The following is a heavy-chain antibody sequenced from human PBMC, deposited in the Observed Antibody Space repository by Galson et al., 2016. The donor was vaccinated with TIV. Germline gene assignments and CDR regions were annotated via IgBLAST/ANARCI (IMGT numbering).Heavy chain of an antibody. D-gene: IGHD1-7*01. CDR2: IIPISHTT. CDR3: ARAGGYNWNYGYFDF. CDR1: GGTFSSYA. V-gene: IGHV1-69*13. J-gene: IGHJ4*02. Sequence: SVKVSCKASGGTFSSYAISWVRQAPGQGLEWMGGIIPISHTTNYAQKFQGRVTITADEFTSIAYMELSSLRSEDTALYYCARAGGYNWNYGYFDFWGQGTLVTVSS.